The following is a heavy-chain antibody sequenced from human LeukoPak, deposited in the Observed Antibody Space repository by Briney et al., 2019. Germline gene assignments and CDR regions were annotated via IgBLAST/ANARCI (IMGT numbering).Heavy chain of an antibody. CDR2: IQHGGGNQ. CDR1: GFILNNYY. Sequence: PGRSLRLSCAASGFILNNYYMHSVRQAPGNGLEWVASIQHGGGNQYYVGSVKGRFTISRDNSKNTLYLEMNSLRTEDTAVYYCAKREAVAAMSDFDYWGQGTLVTVSS. D-gene: IGHD6-19*01. J-gene: IGHJ4*02. V-gene: IGHV3-30*02. CDR3: AKREAVAAMSDFDY.